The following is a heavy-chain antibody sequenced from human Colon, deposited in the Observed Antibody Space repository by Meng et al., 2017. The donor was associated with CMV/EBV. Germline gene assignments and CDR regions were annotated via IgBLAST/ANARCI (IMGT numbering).Heavy chain of an antibody. V-gene: IGHV3-23*01. CDR2: ISGSGGST. CDR3: ARGNGGFDY. CDR1: GFTFSSYA. Sequence: GESLKISCAASGFTFSSYAMSWVRQAPGKGLEWVSAISGSGGSTYYADSVKGRFTISRDNSKNTLYLQMNSLRAEDTAVYYCARGNGGFDYWGQGTLVTVSS. J-gene: IGHJ4*02. D-gene: IGHD2-8*01.